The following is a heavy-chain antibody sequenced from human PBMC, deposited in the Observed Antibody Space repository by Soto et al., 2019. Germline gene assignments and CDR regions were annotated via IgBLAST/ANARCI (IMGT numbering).Heavy chain of an antibody. CDR1: GGTFRNYA. CDR2: SIPVFGTA. J-gene: IGHJ4*02. Sequence: HVQLVQSGAEGKKPGSSVKLSCKTSGGTFRNYAINWVRQAPGQGLEWMGGSIPVFGTANYAQTFQGRFTITADESTSTAYMELGSLRSEDTAVYYCAIPLPKQQLVRGAFDHWGQGTLVTVAS. V-gene: IGHV1-69*01. D-gene: IGHD6-13*01. CDR3: AIPLPKQQLVRGAFDH.